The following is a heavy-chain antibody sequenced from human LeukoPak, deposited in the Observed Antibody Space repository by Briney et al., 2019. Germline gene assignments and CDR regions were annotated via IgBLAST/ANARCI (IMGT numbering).Heavy chain of an antibody. Sequence: ASVKVSCKASGYTFTNYGISWVRQAPGQGLEWMGWISAYNENTNYAQKFQGRVTMTTDTSTSTAYMELRSLRSDDTAVYYCARDHGKQWPRYNWFDPWGQVTLVTVSS. CDR3: ARDHGKQWPRYNWFDP. D-gene: IGHD6-19*01. CDR2: ISAYNENT. J-gene: IGHJ5*02. CDR1: GYTFTNYG. V-gene: IGHV1-18*01.